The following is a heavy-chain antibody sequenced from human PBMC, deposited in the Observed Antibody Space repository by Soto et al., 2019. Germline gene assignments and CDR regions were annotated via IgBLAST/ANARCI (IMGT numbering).Heavy chain of an antibody. J-gene: IGHJ6*02. CDR3: ARDGIGIAAAARYGMDV. V-gene: IGHV3-21*01. CDR1: VFTFSSYS. D-gene: IGHD6-13*01. CDR2: ISSSSSYI. Sequence: PWWSLRLCCAASVFTFSSYSMNWFRRAPGKGLEWVSSISSSSSYIYYADSVKGRFTISRDNAKNSLYLQMNSLRAEDTAVYYCARDGIGIAAAARYGMDVWGQGTTVTVSS.